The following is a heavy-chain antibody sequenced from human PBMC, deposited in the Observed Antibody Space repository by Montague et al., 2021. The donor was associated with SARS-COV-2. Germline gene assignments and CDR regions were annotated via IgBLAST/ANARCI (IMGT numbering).Heavy chain of an antibody. V-gene: IGHV4-39*02. D-gene: IGHD3-22*01. CDR2: IYYTGNT. CDR1: GGSITNNIDY. CDR3: ARLKRYFDSSGSPAAFDF. J-gene: IGHJ3*01. Sequence: SETLSLTCTVSGGSITNNIDYWAWLRQPPGKGLEWIGSIYYTGNTYSNPSLKSPVTISVVTSKNHFTLKLSSVTAAETAVYYCARLKRYFDSSGSPAAFDFWGQGTKVTVSS.